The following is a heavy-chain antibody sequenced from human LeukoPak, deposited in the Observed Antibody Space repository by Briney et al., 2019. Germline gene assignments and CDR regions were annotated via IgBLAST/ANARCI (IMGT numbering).Heavy chain of an antibody. CDR2: TYYSGST. Sequence: SSETKSLTCTVSGGSITGYYWSWIRQPPGKGLEWIGYTYYSGSTSYNPSLETRVTVSLDTSKNQFSLRLRSVTAADTAVYYCARPHSSGWYGGFDIWGQGTMVTVSS. CDR1: GGSITGYY. J-gene: IGHJ3*02. V-gene: IGHV4-59*08. CDR3: ARPHSSGWYGGFDI. D-gene: IGHD6-19*01.